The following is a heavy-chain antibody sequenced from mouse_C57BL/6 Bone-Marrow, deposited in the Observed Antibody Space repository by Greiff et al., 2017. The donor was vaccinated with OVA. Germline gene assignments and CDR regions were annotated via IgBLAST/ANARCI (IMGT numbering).Heavy chain of an antibody. CDR1: GYTFTDYY. V-gene: IGHV1-26*01. Sequence: EVQLQQSGPELVKPGASVKISCKASGYTFTDYYMNWVKQSHGKSLEWIGDINPNNGGTSYNQKFKGKATLTVDKSSSTAYMELRSLTSEDSAVYYCASNGGNPFGYWGQGTTLTVSS. CDR3: ASNGGNPFGY. D-gene: IGHD2-1*01. CDR2: INPNNGGT. J-gene: IGHJ2*01.